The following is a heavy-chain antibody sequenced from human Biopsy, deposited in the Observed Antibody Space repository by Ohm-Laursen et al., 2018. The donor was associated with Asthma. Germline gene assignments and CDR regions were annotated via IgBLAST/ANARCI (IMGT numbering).Heavy chain of an antibody. CDR2: IMTVFGTT. Sequence: SSVKVSCKAPGGTFSNFAISWVRQAPGQGLERLGGIMTVFGTTNYTQKFQGRVTITADESTSTAYMEVTSLRSEDTAIYYCARCQVGYSSGWSLLLKKIYYSGMDVWGQGTAVTVSS. CDR3: ARCQVGYSSGWSLLLKKIYYSGMDV. V-gene: IGHV1-69*01. D-gene: IGHD6-19*01. J-gene: IGHJ6*02. CDR1: GGTFSNFA.